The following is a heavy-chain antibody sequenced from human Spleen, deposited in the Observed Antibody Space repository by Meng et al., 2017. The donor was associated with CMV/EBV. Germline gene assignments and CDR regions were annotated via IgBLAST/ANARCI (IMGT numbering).Heavy chain of an antibody. CDR3: ARAGLRDYDFWSSYYRDAFDI. CDR1: GFTFSDHT. J-gene: IGHJ3*02. Sequence: GESLKISCAASGFTFSDHTMNWVRQAPGKGLEWVSYITSSSNTIYYADSVKGRFTISRDNAKNSLYLQMNSLRGEDTAVYYCARAGLRDYDFWSSYYRDAFDIWGQGTMVTVSS. D-gene: IGHD3-3*01. CDR2: ITSSSNTI. V-gene: IGHV3-48*04.